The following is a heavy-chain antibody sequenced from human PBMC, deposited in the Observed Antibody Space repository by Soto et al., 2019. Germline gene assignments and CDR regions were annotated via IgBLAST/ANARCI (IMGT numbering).Heavy chain of an antibody. Sequence: PGGSLRLSCAASGFTFSSYGMHWVRQAPGKGLEWVAVISYDGSNKYYADSVKGRFTISRDNSKNTLYLQMNSLRAEDTAVYYCAKEGGYCSSTSCSPNWFDPRGQGTLVTVSS. CDR2: ISYDGSNK. D-gene: IGHD2-2*01. J-gene: IGHJ5*02. CDR1: GFTFSSYG. V-gene: IGHV3-30*18. CDR3: AKEGGYCSSTSCSPNWFDP.